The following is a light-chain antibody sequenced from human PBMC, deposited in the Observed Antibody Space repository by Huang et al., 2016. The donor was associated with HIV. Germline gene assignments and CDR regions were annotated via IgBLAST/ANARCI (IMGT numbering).Light chain of an antibody. Sequence: DIQMTQSPSSLSASVGDSVIITCRASQSISSYLNWYQQQPGKAPNLLIYAASSWQSGVPSRFSGSGSGTDFTLTIRSLQPEDVATYYCQQSYSNTFTFGAGTKVDVK. CDR2: AAS. V-gene: IGKV1-39*01. CDR1: QSISSY. CDR3: QQSYSNTFT. J-gene: IGKJ3*01.